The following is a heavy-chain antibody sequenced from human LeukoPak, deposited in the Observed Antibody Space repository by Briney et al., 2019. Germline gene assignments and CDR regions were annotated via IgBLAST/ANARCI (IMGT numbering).Heavy chain of an antibody. V-gene: IGHV3-33*01. D-gene: IGHD2/OR15-2a*01. CDR3: ARDVIGYFDY. CDR2: IWYDGSNK. J-gene: IGHJ4*02. CDR1: GFTSSSYG. Sequence: PGRSLRLSCAASGFTSSSYGMHWVRQAPGKGLEWVAVIWYDGSNKYYADSVKGRFTISRDNSKNTLYLQMNSLRAEDTAVYYCARDVIGYFDYWGQGTLVTVSS.